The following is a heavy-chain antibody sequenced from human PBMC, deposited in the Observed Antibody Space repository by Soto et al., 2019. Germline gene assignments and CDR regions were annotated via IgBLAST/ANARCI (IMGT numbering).Heavy chain of an antibody. CDR1: GGSISNGDYY. Sequence: SETLSLTCSVSGGSISNGDYYWTWIRQPPGKGLEWIGFIYHSGTTYYSPSLRSRLSISMDTSKYLFSLNLSSVIAADTAVYYCARASAVVGGGFDLWGPGTLVTVSS. CDR2: IYHSGTT. D-gene: IGHD5-18*01. CDR3: ARASAVVGGGFDL. J-gene: IGHJ4*02. V-gene: IGHV4-30-4*01.